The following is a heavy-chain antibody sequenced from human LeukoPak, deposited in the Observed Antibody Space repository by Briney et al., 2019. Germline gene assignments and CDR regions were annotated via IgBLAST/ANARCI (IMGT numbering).Heavy chain of an antibody. CDR1: GYTFTSND. D-gene: IGHD1-1*01. CDR3: VRVPQRVPHNWFDP. CDR2: MNPHSGSV. V-gene: IGHV1-8*01. J-gene: IGHJ5*02. Sequence: ASVKVSCKASGYTFTSNDINWVRQATGQGLEWMGWMNPHSGSVGYAQKFQGRVIMTWDTSISTDYMELSSLTSDDTAVYYCVRVPQRVPHNWFDPWGQGTLVTVSS.